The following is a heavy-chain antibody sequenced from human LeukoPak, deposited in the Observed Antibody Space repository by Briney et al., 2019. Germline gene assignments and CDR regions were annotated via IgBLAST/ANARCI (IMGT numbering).Heavy chain of an antibody. Sequence: GGPLRLSCAASGFTFSSYAMSWVRQAPGKGLEWVSAISGSGGSTYYADSVKGRFTISRDNSKNTLYLQMNSLRAEDTAVYYCAKSVVPAATHNWFDPWGQGTLVTVSS. CDR1: GFTFSSYA. J-gene: IGHJ5*02. CDR2: ISGSGGST. V-gene: IGHV3-23*01. D-gene: IGHD2-2*01. CDR3: AKSVVPAATHNWFDP.